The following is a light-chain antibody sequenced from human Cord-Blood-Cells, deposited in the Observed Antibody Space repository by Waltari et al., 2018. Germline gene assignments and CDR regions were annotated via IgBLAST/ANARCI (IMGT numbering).Light chain of an antibody. V-gene: IGKV3-15*01. CDR3: QQYNNWLLT. CDR2: GAS. Sequence: EIVMTQSPATLSVSPGERATLSCRASPSVSSNLAWYQQKPGHAPRRLIYGASTRATGIPARFSGSRSGTEFTLTISSLQSEDFAVDYCQQYNNWLLTVGGGTRVEI. J-gene: IGKJ4*01. CDR1: PSVSSN.